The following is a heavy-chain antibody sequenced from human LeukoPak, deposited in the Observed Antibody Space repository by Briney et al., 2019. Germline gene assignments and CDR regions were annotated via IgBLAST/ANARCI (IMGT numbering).Heavy chain of an antibody. CDR2: ISSSSSYI. J-gene: IGHJ3*02. Sequence: GGSLRLSCAASGFTFSSYSMNWVRQAPGKGLEWVSSISSSSSYIYYADSVKGRFTISRDNAKNSLYLQMNSLRAEDTAVYYCARADKGGSSSPRAAFDIWGQGTMVTVSS. CDR1: GFTFSSYS. D-gene: IGHD6-13*01. CDR3: ARADKGGSSSPRAAFDI. V-gene: IGHV3-21*01.